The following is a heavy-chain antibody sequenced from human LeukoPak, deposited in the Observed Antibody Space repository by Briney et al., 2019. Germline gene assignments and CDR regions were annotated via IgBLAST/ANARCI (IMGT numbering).Heavy chain of an antibody. CDR1: GFTFSSYN. Sequence: GGSLRLSCAASGFTFSSYNMNWVRQAPGKGLEWVSSISSTSSNIYYADSLKGRFTISRDNAKQSLYLQMNSLRAEDTAVYYCARVTLTGYYAFDYWGQGTLVTVSS. V-gene: IGHV3-21*01. CDR3: ARVTLTGYYAFDY. CDR2: ISSTSSNI. D-gene: IGHD3-9*01. J-gene: IGHJ4*02.